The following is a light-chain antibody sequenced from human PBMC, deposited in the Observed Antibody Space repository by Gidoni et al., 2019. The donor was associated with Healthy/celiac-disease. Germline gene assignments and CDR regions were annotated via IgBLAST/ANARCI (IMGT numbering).Light chain of an antibody. V-gene: IGLV2-14*01. CDR3: SSYTSSSTLA. CDR1: SSDVGGYNY. CDR2: EVS. Sequence: QSALPHPAPVSGSPGQSITISCTGTSSDVGGYNYVSWYQQHPGKAPKLMIYEVSNRPSGVSNRFSGSKSGNTASLTISGLQAEDEADYYCSSYTSSSTLAFGTGTKVTVL. J-gene: IGLJ1*01.